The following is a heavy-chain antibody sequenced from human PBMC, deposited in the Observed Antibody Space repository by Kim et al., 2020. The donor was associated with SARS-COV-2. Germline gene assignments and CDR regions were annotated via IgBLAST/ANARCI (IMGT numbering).Heavy chain of an antibody. Sequence: GESLKISCKGSGYSFTSYWIGWVRQMPWKGLEWMGIIYPGDSDTRYSPSFQGQVTISADKSISTAYLQWSSLKASDTAMYYCARSVGYCSGGSCYYFDYWGQGTLVTVSS. J-gene: IGHJ4*02. V-gene: IGHV5-51*01. CDR3: ARSVGYCSGGSCYYFDY. D-gene: IGHD2-15*01. CDR1: GYSFTSYW. CDR2: IYPGDSDT.